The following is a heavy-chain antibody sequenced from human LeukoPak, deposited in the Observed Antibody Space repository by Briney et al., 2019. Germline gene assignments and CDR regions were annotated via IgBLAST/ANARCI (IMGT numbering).Heavy chain of an antibody. J-gene: IGHJ4*02. CDR2: FDPEDGET. Sequence: ASVKVSCKVSGYTLTELSMHWVRQAPGKGPEWMGGFDPEDGETIYAQKFQGRVTMTEDTSTDTAYMELSRLRSDDTAVYYCASPYYYDSSGSLHYWGQGTLVTVSS. V-gene: IGHV1-24*01. CDR1: GYTLTELS. CDR3: ASPYYYDSSGSLHY. D-gene: IGHD3-22*01.